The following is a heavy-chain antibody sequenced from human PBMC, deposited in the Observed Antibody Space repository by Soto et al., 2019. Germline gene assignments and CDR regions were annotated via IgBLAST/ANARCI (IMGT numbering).Heavy chain of an antibody. Sequence: HLQLQESGPGLVKPSEPLSLTCTVSGGSISTSSYYWGWIRQSPGKGLEWIGSIHYSGRTSYNPSLQSRVTISVDTSKNQLSLKLMTSVTAADTAVYYCASTFTSGTNCFDYWGQGSLVTVSS. D-gene: IGHD2-2*01. CDR1: GGSISTSSYY. V-gene: IGHV4-39*01. CDR3: ASTFTSGTNCFDY. CDR2: IHYSGRT. J-gene: IGHJ4*02.